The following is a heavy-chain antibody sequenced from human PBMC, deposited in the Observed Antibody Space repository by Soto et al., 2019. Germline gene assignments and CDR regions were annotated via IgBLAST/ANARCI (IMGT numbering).Heavy chain of an antibody. J-gene: IGHJ5*02. D-gene: IGHD4-4*01. CDR3: ARGLQYNWFDP. CDR2: INSDGSST. V-gene: IGHV3-74*01. Sequence: EVQLVESGGGLVQPGGSLRLSCAASGFTFSSYLMHWVRQAPGKGLMWVSRINSDGSSTSYADSVKGRFTISRDTAKNTLYLQMNSLRAEDTAVYYCARGLQYNWFDPWGQGTLVTVSS. CDR1: GFTFSSYL.